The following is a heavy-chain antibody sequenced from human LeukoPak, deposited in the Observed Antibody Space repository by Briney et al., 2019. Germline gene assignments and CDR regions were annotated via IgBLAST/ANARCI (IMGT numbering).Heavy chain of an antibody. Sequence: PGGSLRLSCAASEFTFFTYWMTWVRQAPGKGLEWVANIKQDGSEKYYVDSVKGRFTISRDNAKNSLYLQMNSLRVEDTAVYYCARGRGYSYGWIGEKLLDYWGQGILVTVSS. CDR3: ARGRGYSYGWIGEKLLDY. V-gene: IGHV3-7*01. J-gene: IGHJ4*02. D-gene: IGHD5-18*01. CDR2: IKQDGSEK. CDR1: EFTFFTYW.